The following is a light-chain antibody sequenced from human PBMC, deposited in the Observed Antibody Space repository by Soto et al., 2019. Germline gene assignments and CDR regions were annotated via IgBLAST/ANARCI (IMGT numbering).Light chain of an antibody. V-gene: IGKV1-33*01. CDR3: QQYDNLYA. CDR1: QDISNY. J-gene: IGKJ2*01. CDR2: DAS. Sequence: DIQMTQSPSSLSASVGDRVTITCQASQDISNYLNWYQQKPRKPPKLLIYDASNLETGVPSRFSGSGSGTDFTFTISSLQPEDIATYYCQQYDNLYAFGQGTKLEIK.